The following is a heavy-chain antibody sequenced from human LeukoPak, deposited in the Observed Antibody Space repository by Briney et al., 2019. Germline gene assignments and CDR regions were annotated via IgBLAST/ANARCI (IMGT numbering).Heavy chain of an antibody. D-gene: IGHD3-10*01. CDR1: GGFISSYY. Sequence: SETLSLTCTVSGGFISSYYWSWIRQPPGKGLEWIGYIYYSGSTNYNPSLKSRVTISVDTSKTQFSLKLSSVTAADTAVYYCARAVTMVRGVGKYYFDYWGQGTLVTVSS. CDR3: ARAVTMVRGVGKYYFDY. J-gene: IGHJ4*02. V-gene: IGHV4-59*01. CDR2: IYYSGST.